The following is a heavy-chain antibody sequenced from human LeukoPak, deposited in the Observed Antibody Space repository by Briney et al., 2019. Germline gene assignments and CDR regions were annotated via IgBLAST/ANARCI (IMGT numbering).Heavy chain of an antibody. Sequence: ASVKVSCKASGYTFTSYDINWVRQATGQGLEWMGWMNPNSGNTGYAQKLQGRVTMTTDTSTSTAYMELRSLRSDDTAVYYCARAPYYDYVWGSYRPYYFDYWGQGTLVTVSS. D-gene: IGHD3-16*02. J-gene: IGHJ4*02. CDR1: GYTFTSYD. CDR3: ARAPYYDYVWGSYRPYYFDY. CDR2: MNPNSGNT. V-gene: IGHV1-8*01.